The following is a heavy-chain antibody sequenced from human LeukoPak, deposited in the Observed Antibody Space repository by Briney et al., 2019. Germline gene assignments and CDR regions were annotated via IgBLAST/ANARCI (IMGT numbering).Heavy chain of an antibody. D-gene: IGHD6-13*01. CDR3: ARDPPKTLYSSSWGFDP. J-gene: IGHJ5*02. V-gene: IGHV1-2*02. CDR2: INPNSGGT. CDR1: GYTFTGYY. Sequence: ASVKVSCKASGYTFTGYYMHWVRQAPGPGLEWMGWINPNSGGTNYAQKFQGRVTMTRDTSISTAYMELSRLRSDDTAVYYCARDPPKTLYSSSWGFDPWGQGTLVTVSS.